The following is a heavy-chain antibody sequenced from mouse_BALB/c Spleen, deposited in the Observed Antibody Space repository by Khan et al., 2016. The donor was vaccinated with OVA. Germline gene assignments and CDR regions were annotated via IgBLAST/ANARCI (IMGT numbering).Heavy chain of an antibody. Sequence: VKLEESGGGLVQPGGSIKLSCVASGFTFSSDWMSWVRQSPEKGLEWVAEIRLKSDNYATHYAESVKGKFTISRDDSKSRLYLQMTSLRAEDTGIYYCTQLGRSYWGQGTLVTVSA. CDR3: TQLGRSY. D-gene: IGHD4-1*02. J-gene: IGHJ3*01. V-gene: IGHV6-6*02. CDR2: IRLKSDNYAT. CDR1: GFTFSSDW.